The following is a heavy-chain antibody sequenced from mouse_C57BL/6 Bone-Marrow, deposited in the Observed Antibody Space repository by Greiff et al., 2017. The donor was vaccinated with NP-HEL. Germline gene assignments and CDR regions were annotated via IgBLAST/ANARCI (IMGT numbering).Heavy chain of an antibody. CDR3: ARHGGTTVVARYFDV. Sequence: EVKVVESGGGLVQPGGSLKLSCSASGFTFSDYGMAWVRQAPRKGPEWVAFISNLAYSIYYADTVTGRFTISRENAKNTLYLEMSSLRSEDTAMYYCARHGGTTVVARYFDVWGTGTTVTVSS. D-gene: IGHD1-1*01. V-gene: IGHV5-15*01. CDR1: GFTFSDYG. CDR2: ISNLAYSI. J-gene: IGHJ1*03.